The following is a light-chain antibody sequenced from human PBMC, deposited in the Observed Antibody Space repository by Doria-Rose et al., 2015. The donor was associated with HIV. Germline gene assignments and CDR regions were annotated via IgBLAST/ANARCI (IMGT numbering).Light chain of an antibody. J-gene: IGKJ1*01. Sequence: LSSSIGDRVTITCRASQTVSTYLNWFQQEPGKAPKLLIYAASRLQSGVPPRFSGSGSGTDFTLTISGLQPGDFATYYCQQTYSSPPWTFGQGTKVEMK. CDR2: AAS. CDR3: QQTYSSPPWT. V-gene: IGKV1-39*01. CDR1: QTVSTY.